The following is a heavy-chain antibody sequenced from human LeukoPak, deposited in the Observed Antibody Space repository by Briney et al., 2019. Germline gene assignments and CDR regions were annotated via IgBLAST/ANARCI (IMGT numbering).Heavy chain of an antibody. V-gene: IGHV1-18*01. Sequence: ASVKVSCKAPGYSFSTHGISWVRQAPGQGLEWMGWISPFIGNTNYAQKVQGRVTMTTDTSTSTAYMELRSLRSDDTAVYYCATGWGQLVRRGYFDYWGQGTLVTVSS. CDR2: ISPFIGNT. J-gene: IGHJ4*02. CDR1: GYSFSTHG. CDR3: ATGWGQLVRRGYFDY. D-gene: IGHD6-6*01.